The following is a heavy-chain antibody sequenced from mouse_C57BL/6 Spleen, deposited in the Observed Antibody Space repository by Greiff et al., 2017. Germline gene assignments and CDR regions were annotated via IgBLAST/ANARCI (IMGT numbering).Heavy chain of an antibody. CDR3: ARHLYYDYDEGPFDY. CDR1: GFTFSSYG. CDR2: ISSGGSYT. J-gene: IGHJ2*01. Sequence: EVKLMESGGDLVKPGGSLKLSCAASGFTFSSYGMSWVRQTPDKRLEWVATISSGGSYTYYPDSVKGRFTISRDNAKNTLYLQMSSLKSEDTAMYYCARHLYYDYDEGPFDYWGQGTTLTVSS. D-gene: IGHD2-4*01. V-gene: IGHV5-6*01.